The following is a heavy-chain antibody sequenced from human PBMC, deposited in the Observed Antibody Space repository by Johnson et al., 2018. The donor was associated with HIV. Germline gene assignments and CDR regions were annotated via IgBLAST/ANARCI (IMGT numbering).Heavy chain of an antibody. V-gene: IGHV3-30*14. CDR3: AISIPRPGWGDAFDI. CDR1: GFTFSNYA. J-gene: IGHJ3*02. CDR2: LPYDGSDK. Sequence: QVQLVESGGGVVQPGRSLRLSCAASGFTFSNYAMHWVRQAPGKGLEWVAILPYDGSDKYYADSVKGRFTISTDTSKNTLYLQMNALRAEDTAVYYCAISIPRPGWGDAFDIWGQGTMVTVSS. D-gene: IGHD3-16*01.